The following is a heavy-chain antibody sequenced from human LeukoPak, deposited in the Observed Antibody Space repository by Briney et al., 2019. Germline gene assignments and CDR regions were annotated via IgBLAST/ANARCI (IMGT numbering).Heavy chain of an antibody. D-gene: IGHD3-10*01. V-gene: IGHV1-2*02. Sequence: ASVKVSFKASGYTFIGYYMHWVRQAPGQGLEWMGCINPFTGGTNYAQTFQGRVTMTTDTSIKTAYMELRRLRSDDTAVYYCASWAGGLWGVPLYDYWGQGSLVTVSS. CDR2: INPFTGGT. CDR1: GYTFIGYY. J-gene: IGHJ4*02. CDR3: ASWAGGLWGVPLYDY.